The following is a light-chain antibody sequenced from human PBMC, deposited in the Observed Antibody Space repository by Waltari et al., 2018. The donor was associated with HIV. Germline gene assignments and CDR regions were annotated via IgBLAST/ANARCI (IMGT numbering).Light chain of an antibody. CDR3: QVWDSSSDHFV. CDR1: NIGRKN. V-gene: IGLV3-21*02. CDR2: DDR. Sequence: SYVLTQPPSVSVAPGQTATISCGGNNIGRKNGHWYRQKAGQAPVLVVYDDRDRPSGIPERFSGSNSGNTATLTIGRVEAGDEADYYCQVWDSSSDHFVFGTGTKVTVL. J-gene: IGLJ1*01.